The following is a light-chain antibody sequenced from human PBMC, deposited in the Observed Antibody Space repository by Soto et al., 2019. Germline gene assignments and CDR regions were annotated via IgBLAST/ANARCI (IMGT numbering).Light chain of an antibody. Sequence: QSGLTQPRSVSGSPGQSVTISCTGASGDIGGYNYVSWYQHHPGKAPKLIIFDVNKRPSGVPDRFSGSKSGNTASLTISGLQPEDEADYYCCSYAGSSLVFGGGTKLTVL. CDR1: SGDIGGYNY. J-gene: IGLJ2*01. CDR2: DVN. V-gene: IGLV2-11*01. CDR3: CSYAGSSLV.